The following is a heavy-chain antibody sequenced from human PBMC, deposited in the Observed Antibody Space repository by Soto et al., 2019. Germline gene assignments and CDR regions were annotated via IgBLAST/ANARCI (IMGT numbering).Heavy chain of an antibody. CDR3: ARGPSPNYGDGWFDP. V-gene: IGHV4-59*01. CDR2: IYYSGST. Sequence: SETLSLTCTVSGGSISSYYWSWIRQPPGKGLEWIGYIYYSGSTNYNPSLKSRVTISVDTSKNQFSPKLSSVTAADTAVYYCARGPSPNYGDGWFDPWGQGTLVTVSS. J-gene: IGHJ5*02. D-gene: IGHD4-17*01. CDR1: GGSISSYY.